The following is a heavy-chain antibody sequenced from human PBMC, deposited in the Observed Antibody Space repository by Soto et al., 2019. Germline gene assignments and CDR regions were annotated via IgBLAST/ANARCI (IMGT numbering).Heavy chain of an antibody. Sequence: QVQLVESGGGVVQPGRSLRLSCAASGLTFSSYGMHWVRQAPGKGLEWVAVISYDGSNKYYADSLKGRFTISRDNSKNTLYLQMNSLRAEDTAAYYCAKEWVYDTSGWSFDYWGQGTLVTVSS. V-gene: IGHV3-30*18. D-gene: IGHD3-22*01. J-gene: IGHJ4*02. CDR1: GLTFSSYG. CDR2: ISYDGSNK. CDR3: AKEWVYDTSGWSFDY.